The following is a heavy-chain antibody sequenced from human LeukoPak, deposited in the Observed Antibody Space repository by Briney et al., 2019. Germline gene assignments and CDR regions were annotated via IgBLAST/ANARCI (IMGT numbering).Heavy chain of an antibody. J-gene: IGHJ6*04. D-gene: IGHD6-13*01. V-gene: IGHV3-21*01. CDR1: GFTFSSYS. CDR3: ARSIAAAGTMDV. CDR2: ISSSSSYI. Sequence: GGSPRLSCAASGFTFSSYSLNWVRQAPGKGLEWVSSISSSSSYIYYAASVKGRFTISRDNAKNPLYLQMNSLRAEDTAVYYCARSIAAAGTMDVWGKGTTVTVSS.